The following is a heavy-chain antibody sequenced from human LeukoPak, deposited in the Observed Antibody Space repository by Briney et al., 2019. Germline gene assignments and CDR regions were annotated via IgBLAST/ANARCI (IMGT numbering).Heavy chain of an antibody. CDR1: GYSISSGYY. CDR3: ARLSGIYCDRGSCFNYFDS. CDR2: IYHSGST. J-gene: IGHJ5*01. D-gene: IGHD2-15*01. Sequence: SETPSLTCTVSGYSISSGYYWGWIRQPPGKGLEWIGSIYHSGSTFYNPSLKSRVTISVDTSKNQFPLRLTSVTAADTAVYYCARLSGIYCDRGSCFNYFDSWGQGALVTVSS. V-gene: IGHV4-38-2*02.